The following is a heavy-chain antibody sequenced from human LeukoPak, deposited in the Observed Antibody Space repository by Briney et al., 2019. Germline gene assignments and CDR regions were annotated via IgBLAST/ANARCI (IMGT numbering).Heavy chain of an antibody. J-gene: IGHJ4*02. CDR3: ARDRGYSGYDGGVDY. CDR2: ISGSGGST. V-gene: IGHV3-23*01. CDR1: GFTFSSYA. D-gene: IGHD5-12*01. Sequence: PGGSLRLSCAASGFTFSSYAMSWVRQAPGKGLEWVSAISGSGGSTYSADSVKGRFTISRDNAKNSLYLQMNSLRAEDTAVYYCARDRGYSGYDGGVDYRGQGTLVTVSS.